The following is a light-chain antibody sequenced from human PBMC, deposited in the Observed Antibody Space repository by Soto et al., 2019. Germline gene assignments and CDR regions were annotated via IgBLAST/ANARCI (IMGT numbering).Light chain of an antibody. V-gene: IGKV3-20*01. CDR3: QQYGSSQFT. Sequence: EIVLMQSPGTLSLSPGEGATLSCRASQSVNSNYLAWYQQKPGQAPTVLIFDTSRRATGVQDRFSGSGSGTDFTLTISRLEPDDFAVYYCQQYGSSQFTFGPGTKVNI. CDR2: DTS. J-gene: IGKJ3*01. CDR1: QSVNSNY.